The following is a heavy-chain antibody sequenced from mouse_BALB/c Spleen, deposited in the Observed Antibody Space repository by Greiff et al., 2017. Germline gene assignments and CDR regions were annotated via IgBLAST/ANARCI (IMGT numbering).Heavy chain of an antibody. CDR3: ARWTGTYYAMDY. D-gene: IGHD4-1*01. Sequence: QVQLQQSGAELARPGASVKMSCKASGYTFTSYTMHWVKQRPGQGLEWIGYINPSSGYTNYNQKFKDKATLTADKSSSTAYMQLSSLTSEDSAVYYCARWTGTYYAMDYWGQGTSGTVSS. J-gene: IGHJ4*01. CDR1: GYTFTSYT. V-gene: IGHV1-4*01. CDR2: INPSSGYT.